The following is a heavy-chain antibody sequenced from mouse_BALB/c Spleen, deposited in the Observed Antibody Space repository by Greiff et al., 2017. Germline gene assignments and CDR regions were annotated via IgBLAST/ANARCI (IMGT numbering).Heavy chain of an antibody. Sequence: VQGVESGPGLVAPSQSLSITCTVSGFSLTGYGVNWVRQPPGKGLEWLGMIWGDGSTDYNSALKSRLSISKDNSKSQVFLKMNSLQTDDTARYYCARAAYYGNLSFAYWGQGTLVTVSA. CDR2: IWGDGST. CDR1: GFSLTGYG. J-gene: IGHJ3*01. CDR3: ARAAYYGNLSFAY. D-gene: IGHD2-10*01. V-gene: IGHV2-6-7*01.